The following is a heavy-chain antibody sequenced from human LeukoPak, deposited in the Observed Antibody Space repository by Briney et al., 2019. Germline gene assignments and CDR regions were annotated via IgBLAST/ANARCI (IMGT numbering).Heavy chain of an antibody. J-gene: IGHJ4*02. Sequence: PSETLFLTCTVSGGSISSYYWSWIRQPPGKGLEWIGYIYYSGSTNYNPSLKSRVTISVDTSKNQFSLKLSSVTAADTAVYYCARHGVSGWSDYWGQGTLVTVSS. D-gene: IGHD6-19*01. CDR3: ARHGVSGWSDY. CDR2: IYYSGST. V-gene: IGHV4-59*08. CDR1: GGSISSYY.